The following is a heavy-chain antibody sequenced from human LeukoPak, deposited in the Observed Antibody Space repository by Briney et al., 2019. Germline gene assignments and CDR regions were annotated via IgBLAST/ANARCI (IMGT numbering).Heavy chain of an antibody. D-gene: IGHD6-13*01. CDR3: ARLRAYSSSWYNWFDP. CDR1: GYSFTTHW. J-gene: IGHJ5*02. Sequence: GESLKISCNASGYSFTTHWIGWVRQTPGKGLEWMGIIFPGDSDTRYSPSFQGQVTISADKSISTAYLQWSSLKASDTAMYYCARLRAYSSSWYNWFDPWGQGTLVTVSS. CDR2: IFPGDSDT. V-gene: IGHV5-51*01.